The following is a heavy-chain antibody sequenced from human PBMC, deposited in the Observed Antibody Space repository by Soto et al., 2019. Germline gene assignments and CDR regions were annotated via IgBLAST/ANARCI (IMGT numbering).Heavy chain of an antibody. V-gene: IGHV3-21*01. CDR2: ITDRSDYI. D-gene: IGHD2-2*01. Sequence: GGSLRLSCAASGFTFSTYAMNWVRQAPGKGLEWVSSITDRSDYIYYADSLKGRFTISRDNAKNSLYLQMNSLRAEDTAVYYCARMGAGYCVSISCYPSPTMGYGMDVGGQGTTVTVSS. CDR3: ARMGAGYCVSISCYPSPTMGYGMDV. J-gene: IGHJ6*02. CDR1: GFTFSTYA.